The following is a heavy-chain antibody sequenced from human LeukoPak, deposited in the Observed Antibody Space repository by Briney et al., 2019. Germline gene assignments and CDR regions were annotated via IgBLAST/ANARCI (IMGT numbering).Heavy chain of an antibody. D-gene: IGHD3-10*01. J-gene: IGHJ3*02. V-gene: IGHV1-69*13. Sequence: GASVKVSCKASGGTFSSYAISWVRQAPGQGLEWMGGIIPIFGTANYAQKFQGRVTITADESTSTAYMELSSLRSEDTAVYYCARITMVRGGGPQRAFDIWGQGTMVTVSS. CDR1: GGTFSSYA. CDR3: ARITMVRGGGPQRAFDI. CDR2: IIPIFGTA.